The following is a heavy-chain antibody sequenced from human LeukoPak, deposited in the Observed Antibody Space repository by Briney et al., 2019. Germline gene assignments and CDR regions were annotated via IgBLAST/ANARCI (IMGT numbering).Heavy chain of an antibody. CDR3: TTEAGDD. CDR2: IKSKTDGGTT. D-gene: IGHD5-24*01. Sequence: SGGSLRLSCAASGFTFSNAWMSWVRQAPGKGLEWVGHIKSKTDGGTTDYAAPVKGRFTISRDDSKSTLYLQMDSLRTEDTAVYYCTTEAGDDWGQGTLVTVSS. J-gene: IGHJ4*02. V-gene: IGHV3-15*01. CDR1: GFTFSNAW.